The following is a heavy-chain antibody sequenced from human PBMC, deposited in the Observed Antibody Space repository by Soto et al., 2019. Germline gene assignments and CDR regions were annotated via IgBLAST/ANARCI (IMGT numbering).Heavy chain of an antibody. CDR1: GFTFSSYD. J-gene: IGHJ4*02. CDR2: ISGSGGST. Sequence: EVQLLDSGGGLVQPGGSLRLSCAASGFTFSSYDMNWVRQAPGKGLEWVSVISGSGGSTYYADSVKGRFTISRDNSKNTLYLQMNSLRAEDTAVYYCARRGPGTYFDYWGQGTLVTVSS. D-gene: IGHD6-13*01. CDR3: ARRGPGTYFDY. V-gene: IGHV3-23*01.